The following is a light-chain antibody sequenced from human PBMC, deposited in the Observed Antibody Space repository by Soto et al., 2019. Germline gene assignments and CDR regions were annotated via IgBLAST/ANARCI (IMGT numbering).Light chain of an antibody. CDR3: QQRSNWPPIT. CDR2: GAS. J-gene: IGKJ5*01. Sequence: EIVLTQSPATLSLSPGERATLSCRASQSVSNKLAWYQQKPGQAPRLLIYGASNRATGIPARFSGSGSGTNFTLTITSLEPEDFAVYYCQQRSNWPPITFGQGTRLEIK. V-gene: IGKV3-11*01. CDR1: QSVSNK.